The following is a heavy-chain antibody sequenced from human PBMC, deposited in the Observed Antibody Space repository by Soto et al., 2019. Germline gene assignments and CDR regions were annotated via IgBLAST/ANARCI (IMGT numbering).Heavy chain of an antibody. J-gene: IGHJ4*02. D-gene: IGHD1-7*01. CDR3: ARDSAGITGTRHFDY. V-gene: IGHV4-59*06. CDR1: GDSISSYY. CDR2: IYYSGST. Sequence: PSETLSLTCTVSGDSISSYYWSWIRQHPGKGLEWIGYIYYSGSTYYNPSLKSRVTISVDTSKNQFSLKLSSVTAADTAVYYCARDSAGITGTRHFDYWGQGTLVTVS.